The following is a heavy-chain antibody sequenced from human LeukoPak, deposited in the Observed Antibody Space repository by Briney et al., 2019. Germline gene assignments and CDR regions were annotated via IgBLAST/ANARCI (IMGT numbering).Heavy chain of an antibody. CDR3: ARGQVVAAFDP. J-gene: IGHJ5*02. D-gene: IGHD2-15*01. CDR1: SGSFSGYY. V-gene: IGHV4-34*01. Sequence: SETLSLTCAVYSGSFSGYYWSWIRQPPGKGLEWIGEINHSGSTNYNPSLKSRVTISVDTSKNQFSLKLSSVTAADTAVYYCARGQVVAAFDPWGQGTLVTVSS. CDR2: INHSGST.